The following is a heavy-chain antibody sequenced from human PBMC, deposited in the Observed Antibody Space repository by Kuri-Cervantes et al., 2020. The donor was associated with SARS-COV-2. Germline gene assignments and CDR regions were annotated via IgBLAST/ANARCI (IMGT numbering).Heavy chain of an antibody. V-gene: IGHV1-69*05. CDR3: ARDMPFGSSWYADNWFDP. D-gene: IGHD6-13*01. Sequence: SVKVSCKASGGTFSSCAISWVRQAPGQGLEWMGGIIPIFGTANYAQKFQGRVTITTDESTSTAYMELSSLRSEDTVVYYCARDMPFGSSWYADNWFDPWGQGTLVTVSS. CDR1: GGTFSSCA. CDR2: IIPIFGTA. J-gene: IGHJ5*02.